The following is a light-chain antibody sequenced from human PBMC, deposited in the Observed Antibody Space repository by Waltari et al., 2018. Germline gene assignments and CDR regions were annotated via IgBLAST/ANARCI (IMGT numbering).Light chain of an antibody. Sequence: SYELTQPPSVSVSPGQTATITCSCDLLPTPFAYWSQQRPGQAPVLLIYNDTERASGIPERFSGSTSGTTVTLTIAGVQAEDEADYFCQSVDVTALPFGGGTRLTVL. V-gene: IGLV3-25*03. CDR2: NDT. CDR3: QSVDVTALP. J-gene: IGLJ2*01. CDR1: LLPTPF.